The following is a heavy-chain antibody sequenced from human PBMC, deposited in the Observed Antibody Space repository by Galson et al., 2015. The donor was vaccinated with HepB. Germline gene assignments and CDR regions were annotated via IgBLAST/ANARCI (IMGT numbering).Heavy chain of an antibody. V-gene: IGHV3-7*03. CDR3: ARNRGGDY. Sequence: SLRLSCAVSGFSVSNYWMSWVRQAPGKGLEWVANIKHDGSEKYYVDSVKGRFTISRDNAKNSLYPQMSSLRAEDTAVYYCARNRGGDYWGQGTLVTVSS. J-gene: IGHJ4*02. D-gene: IGHD2/OR15-2a*01. CDR2: IKHDGSEK. CDR1: GFSVSNYW.